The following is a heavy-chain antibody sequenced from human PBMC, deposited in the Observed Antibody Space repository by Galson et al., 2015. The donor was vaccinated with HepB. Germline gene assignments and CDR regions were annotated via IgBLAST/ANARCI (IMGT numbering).Heavy chain of an antibody. J-gene: IGHJ6*02. D-gene: IGHD2-15*01. V-gene: IGHV3-48*01. CDR1: GFTFSSYS. CDR2: ISSSSTI. CDR3: ARFLGYCSGGTCPNYYGMDV. Sequence: SLRLSCAASGFTFSSYSMKWVRQAPGKGLEWVSYISSSSTIYYADSMKGRFTISRDNAKNSLYLKMNSLRAEDTAVYYCARFLGYCSGGTCPNYYGMDVWGQGTTVTVSS.